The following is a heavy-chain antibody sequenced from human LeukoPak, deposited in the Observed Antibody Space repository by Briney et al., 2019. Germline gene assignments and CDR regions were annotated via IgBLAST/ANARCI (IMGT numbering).Heavy chain of an antibody. Sequence: SETLSLTCTVSGGSIYSYYWSWIRQPPGKGLEWIGYIYYSGSTNYNPSLKSRVTISVDTSKNQFSLKLSSVTAADTAVYYCARGPIIDYVWGSYRYWFDPWGQGTLVTVSS. J-gene: IGHJ5*02. CDR2: IYYSGST. V-gene: IGHV4-59*01. CDR1: GGSIYSYY. D-gene: IGHD3-16*02. CDR3: ARGPIIDYVWGSYRYWFDP.